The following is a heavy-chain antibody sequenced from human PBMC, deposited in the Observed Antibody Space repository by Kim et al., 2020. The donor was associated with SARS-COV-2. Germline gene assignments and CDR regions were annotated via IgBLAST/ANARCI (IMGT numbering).Heavy chain of an antibody. D-gene: IGHD6-13*01. CDR3: ARDYGIAAAGTEGGYNWFDP. CDR2: INPSGGST. V-gene: IGHV1-46*01. J-gene: IGHJ5*02. Sequence: ASVKVSCKASGYTFTSYYMHWVRQAPGQGLEWMGIINPSGGSTSYAQKFQGRVTMTRDTSTSTVYMELSSLRSEDTAVYYCARDYGIAAAGTEGGYNWFDPLGQGTLVTVSS. CDR1: GYTFTSYY.